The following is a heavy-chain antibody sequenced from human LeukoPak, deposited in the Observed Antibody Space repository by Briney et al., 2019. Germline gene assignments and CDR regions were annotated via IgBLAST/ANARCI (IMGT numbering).Heavy chain of an antibody. J-gene: IGHJ4*02. CDR1: GFTFSSYG. CDR3: AKDGLSTGYYFDY. V-gene: IGHV3-30*18. Sequence: PGGSLRLSCAASGFTFSSYGMHWVRQAPGKGLEWVAVISYDGSNKYYADSVKGRFTIPRDNSKNTLYLQMNSLRAEDTAVYYCAKDGLSTGYYFDYWGQGTLVTVSS. CDR2: ISYDGSNK. D-gene: IGHD4-17*01.